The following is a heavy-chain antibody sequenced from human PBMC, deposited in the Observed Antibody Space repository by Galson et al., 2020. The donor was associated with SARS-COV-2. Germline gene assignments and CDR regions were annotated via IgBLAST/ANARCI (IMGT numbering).Heavy chain of an antibody. CDR2: INPSGGST. CDR3: ASQKDYDFWSGFDYYYMDV. D-gene: IGHD3-3*01. V-gene: IGHV1-46*01. CDR1: GYTFTSYY. J-gene: IGHJ6*03. Sequence: ASVKVSCKASGYTFTSYYMHWVRQAPGQGLEWMGIINPSGGSTSYAQKFQGRVTMTRDTSTSTVYMELSSLRSEDTAVYYCASQKDYDFWSGFDYYYMDVWGKGTTVTVSS.